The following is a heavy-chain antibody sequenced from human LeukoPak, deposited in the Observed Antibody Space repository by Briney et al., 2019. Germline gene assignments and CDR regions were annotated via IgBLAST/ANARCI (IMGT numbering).Heavy chain of an antibody. CDR1: GYTFTSYD. CDR2: MNPNSGNT. CDR3: ARVNLRGSNYNWFDP. D-gene: IGHD1-26*01. Sequence: GASVKVSCKASGYTFTSYDINWVRQATGQGLEWMGWMNPNSGNTGYAQKFQGRVTMTRNTSISTVYMDLSGLRPDDTAVYYCARVNLRGSNYNWFDPWGQGTLVTVAS. J-gene: IGHJ5*02. V-gene: IGHV1-8*01.